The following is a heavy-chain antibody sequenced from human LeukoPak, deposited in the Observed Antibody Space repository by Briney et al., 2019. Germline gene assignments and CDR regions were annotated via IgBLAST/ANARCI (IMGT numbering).Heavy chain of an antibody. D-gene: IGHD2-15*01. V-gene: IGHV4-59*08. CDR3: VRSSTYHLFDD. CDR2: MYYSGST. Sequence: SETLSLTCTVSGXSISSYYWSWIRQPPGKGLEWIGYMYYSGSTNYNPSLKSRVTISVDMSKNQFSLKLSSVTAADTAVYYCVRSSTYHLFDDWGQGTLVTVSS. CDR1: GXSISSYY. J-gene: IGHJ4*02.